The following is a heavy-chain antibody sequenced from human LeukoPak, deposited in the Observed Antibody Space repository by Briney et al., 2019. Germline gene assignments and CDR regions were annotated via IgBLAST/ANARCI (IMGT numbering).Heavy chain of an antibody. J-gene: IGHJ4*02. CDR3: SYYYDSSSYVDY. CDR1: GFAFSNGW. D-gene: IGHD3-22*01. Sequence: PGGSLRLSCAASGFAFSNGWMTWVRQAPGKGLEWVGRIKSKSDGGTTDYAAPVKGRSAISRDDSRNTLYLQMDSLKTEDTAVYFCSYYYDSSSYVDYWGQGTLVTVSS. V-gene: IGHV3-15*01. CDR2: IKSKSDGGTT.